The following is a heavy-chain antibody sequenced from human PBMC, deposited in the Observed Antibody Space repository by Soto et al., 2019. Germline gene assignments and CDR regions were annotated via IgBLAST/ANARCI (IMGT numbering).Heavy chain of an antibody. Sequence: EVQLVESGGGLLQPGGSLRLSCVASGFSFSGYEMNWVRQAPGKGLEWVSYISSSGSTVYYAGSVEGRFAISRDNAKDSLYLQMHSLRVEDTGVYYCARDGVSGYDDGFDIWGQGTMVTVSS. J-gene: IGHJ3*02. CDR2: ISSSGSTV. CDR3: ARDGVSGYDDGFDI. V-gene: IGHV3-48*03. CDR1: GFSFSGYE. D-gene: IGHD5-12*01.